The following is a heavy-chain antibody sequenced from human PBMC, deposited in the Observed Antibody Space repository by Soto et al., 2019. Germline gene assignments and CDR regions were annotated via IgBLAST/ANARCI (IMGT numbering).Heavy chain of an antibody. CDR2: ISYDGSKS. D-gene: IGHD3-16*01. CDR1: GFTFSSYA. CDR3: ARELMSGMGV. J-gene: IGHJ6*02. V-gene: IGHV3-30-3*01. Sequence: QLVESGGGVVQPGRSLRLSCASAGFTFSSYAMHWVRQAPGKGLEWVAVISYDGSKSYYADSVKGRFTISRDDSKNPLYLQMNTLRADEATAVYYCARELMSGMGVWGQGTTVTVSS.